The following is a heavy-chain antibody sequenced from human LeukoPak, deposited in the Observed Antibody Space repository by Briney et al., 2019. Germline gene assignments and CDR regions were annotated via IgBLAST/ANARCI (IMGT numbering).Heavy chain of an antibody. D-gene: IGHD2-15*01. CDR1: GGSITSYY. V-gene: IGHV4-59*01. CDR2: IYYSGGT. J-gene: IGHJ5*02. CDR3: ARGTRYCSGGSCYNWFDP. Sequence: SETLSLTCTVSGGSITSYYWSWIRQPPGKGLEWIGYIYYSGGTTYNPSLKSRVTISLDTSKNQFSLKLSSVTAADTAVYYCARGTRYCSGGSCYNWFDPWGQGTLVTVSS.